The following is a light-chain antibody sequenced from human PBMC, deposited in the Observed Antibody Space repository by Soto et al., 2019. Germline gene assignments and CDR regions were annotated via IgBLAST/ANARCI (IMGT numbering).Light chain of an antibody. CDR3: QQYKSFST. Sequence: DIQMTQSPSTLSASVGDRVTSTCRASQSISNWLAWYQTKPGKAPRFLISQASSLESGDPSRFSGSGFGAEFTLTISNLQADDFATYYCQQYKSFSTLGQGTKLEI. J-gene: IGKJ2*01. CDR2: QAS. CDR1: QSISNW. V-gene: IGKV1-5*03.